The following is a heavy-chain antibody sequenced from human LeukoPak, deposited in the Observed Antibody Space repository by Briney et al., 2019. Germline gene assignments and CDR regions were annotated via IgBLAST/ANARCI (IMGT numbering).Heavy chain of an antibody. J-gene: IGHJ4*02. D-gene: IGHD6-13*01. CDR2: ISGSGDST. V-gene: IGHV3-23*01. CDR3: AKDRGSSWYESPATDY. Sequence: GGSLRLSCAASGLTFSSYAMSWVRQAPGKGLEWVSAISGSGDSTYYADSVKGRFTISRDNSKNTLYLQMNSLRAEDTAVYYCAKDRGSSWYESPATDYWGQGTLVTVSS. CDR1: GLTFSSYA.